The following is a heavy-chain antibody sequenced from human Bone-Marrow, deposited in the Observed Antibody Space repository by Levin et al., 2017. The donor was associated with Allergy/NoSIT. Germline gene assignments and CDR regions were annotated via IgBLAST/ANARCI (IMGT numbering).Heavy chain of an antibody. Sequence: GGSLRLSCAASGFTFSSYAMSWVRQAPGKGLEWVSAISGSGGSTYYADSVKGRFTISRDNSKNTLYLQMNSLRAEDTAVYYCAKCPSRVNYYDSSGYYSGPYRWGQGTLVTVSS. CDR1: GFTFSSYA. J-gene: IGHJ5*02. CDR2: ISGSGGST. D-gene: IGHD3-22*01. CDR3: AKCPSRVNYYDSSGYYSGPYR. V-gene: IGHV3-23*01.